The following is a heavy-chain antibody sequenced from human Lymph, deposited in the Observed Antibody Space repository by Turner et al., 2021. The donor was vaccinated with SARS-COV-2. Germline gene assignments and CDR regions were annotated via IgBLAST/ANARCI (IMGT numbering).Heavy chain of an antibody. J-gene: IGHJ3*02. V-gene: IGHV3-53*02. CDR3: ARDLGPLAFDI. CDR2: IYIGGTT. Sequence: EVQLVETGGGLIQPGGSLRLPCAASGLTVSSNYMSWVRQAPGKGLEWVSVIYIGGTTYYADSVKGRFTISRDNSKNTLYLQMNSLRAEDTAVYYCARDLGPLAFDIWGQGTMVTVSS. CDR1: GLTVSSNY.